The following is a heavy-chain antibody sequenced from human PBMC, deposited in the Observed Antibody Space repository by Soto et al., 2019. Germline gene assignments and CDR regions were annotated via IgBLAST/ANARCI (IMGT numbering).Heavy chain of an antibody. Sequence: ASVKVSCKASGYTFTGYYMHWVRQAPGQGLEWMGWINPNSGGTNYAQKFQGWVTMTRDTSISTAYMELSRLRSDDTAVYYCARAAGYSSGWYTYWGQGTLVTVSS. J-gene: IGHJ4*02. CDR3: ARAAGYSSGWYTY. D-gene: IGHD6-19*01. V-gene: IGHV1-2*04. CDR2: INPNSGGT. CDR1: GYTFTGYY.